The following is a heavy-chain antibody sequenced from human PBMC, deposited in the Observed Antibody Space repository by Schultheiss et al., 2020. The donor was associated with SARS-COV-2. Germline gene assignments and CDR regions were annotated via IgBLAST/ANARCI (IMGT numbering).Heavy chain of an antibody. CDR3: ARDFYYDSSRAFDI. D-gene: IGHD3-22*01. V-gene: IGHV1-2*02. J-gene: IGHJ3*02. CDR1: GYTFTSYG. CDR2: INPNSGGT. Sequence: ASVKVSCKASGYTFTSYGISWVRQAPGQGLEWMGWINPNSGGTNYAQKFQGRVTMTRDTSISTAYMELSRLRSDDTAVYYCARDFYYDSSRAFDIWGQGTMVTVSS.